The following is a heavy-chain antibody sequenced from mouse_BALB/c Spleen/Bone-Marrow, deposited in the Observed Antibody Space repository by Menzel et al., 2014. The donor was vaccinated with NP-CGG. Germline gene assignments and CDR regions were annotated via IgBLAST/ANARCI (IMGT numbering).Heavy chain of an antibody. CDR1: GYSFTGYF. D-gene: IGHD1-1*01. J-gene: IGHJ1*01. CDR3: AREGGYYYGSSPYFDV. CDR2: INPYNGDT. Sequence: EVKLVESGPELVKPGASVKISCKASGYSFTGYFMNWVMQSHGKSLEWIGRINPYNGDTFYNQKFKGKATLTVDKSSSIAHMELRSLASEDSAVYYCAREGGYYYGSSPYFDVWGAGTTVTVSS. V-gene: IGHV1-20*02.